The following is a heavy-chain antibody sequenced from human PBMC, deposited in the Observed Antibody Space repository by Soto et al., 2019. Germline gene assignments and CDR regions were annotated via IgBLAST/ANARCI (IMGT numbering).Heavy chain of an antibody. CDR2: ISSSSSYI. V-gene: IGHV3-21*01. J-gene: IGHJ6*02. CDR1: GFTLSSYS. Sequence: PGGSLRLSCAASGFTLSSYSMNWVRQAPGTGLEWVSSISSSSSYIYYADSVKGRFTISRDNAKNSLYLQMNSLRAEDTAVYYCARDNYYDSSGYHYYYYYYGMDVWGQGTTVTVS. D-gene: IGHD3-22*01. CDR3: ARDNYYDSSGYHYYYYYYGMDV.